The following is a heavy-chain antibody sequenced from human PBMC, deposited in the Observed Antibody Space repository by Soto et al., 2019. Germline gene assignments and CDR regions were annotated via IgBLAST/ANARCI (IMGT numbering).Heavy chain of an antibody. CDR2: ISWNSGSI. D-gene: IGHD2-15*01. CDR1: GFTFDDYA. V-gene: IGHV3-9*01. J-gene: IGHJ4*02. Sequence: EVQLVESGGGLVQPGRSLRLSCAASGFTFDDYAMHWVRQAPGKGLEWVSGISWNSGSIGYADSVKGRFTISRDNAKNSLYLQMNSLRAEDTALYYCAKGYCSGGSCYGDYWGQGTLVTVSS. CDR3: AKGYCSGGSCYGDY.